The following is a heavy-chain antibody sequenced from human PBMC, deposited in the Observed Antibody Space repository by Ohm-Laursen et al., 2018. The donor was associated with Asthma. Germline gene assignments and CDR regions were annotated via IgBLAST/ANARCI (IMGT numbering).Heavy chain of an antibody. CDR2: FDPEDGET. V-gene: IGHV1-24*01. Sequence: ASVKVSCNVSGYTLTELSMHWVRQAPGKGLEWMGGFDPEDGETIYAQKFQGRVTMTEDTSTDTAYMELSSLRSEDTAVYYCATDRYCSSTSCKSLYYGMDVWGQGTTVTVSS. D-gene: IGHD2-2*01. CDR1: GYTLTELS. J-gene: IGHJ6*02. CDR3: ATDRYCSSTSCKSLYYGMDV.